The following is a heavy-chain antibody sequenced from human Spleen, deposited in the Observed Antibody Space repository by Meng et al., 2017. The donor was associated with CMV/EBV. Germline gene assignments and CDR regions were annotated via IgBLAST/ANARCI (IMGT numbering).Heavy chain of an antibody. CDR2: IIPILGIA. CDR3: ARVSGSYSTFDY. V-gene: IGHV1-69*10. D-gene: IGHD1-26*01. J-gene: IGHJ4*02. CDR1: GGTFSSYA. Sequence: SVKVSCKASGGTFSSYAISWVRQAPGQGLEWMGGIIPILGIANYSQKFQGRVTITADKSTSTAYMELSSLRSEDTAVYYCARVSGSYSTFDYWGQGTLVTVSS.